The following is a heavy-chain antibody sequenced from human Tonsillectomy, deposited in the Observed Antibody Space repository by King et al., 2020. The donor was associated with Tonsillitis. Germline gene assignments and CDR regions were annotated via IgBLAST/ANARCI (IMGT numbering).Heavy chain of an antibody. CDR2: ISGSGTTI. Sequence: VQLVESGGGLVKPGGSLRLSCAASGFTFSDYYMSWVRQAPGKGLEWRSYISGSGTTISYADSVRVRFTISRDNTKNSLYLQMTSLRAEDTAVYYCARDRGYCGTSDCYPLPCMDGWGQGTTVTVAS. V-gene: IGHV3-11*01. J-gene: IGHJ6*02. CDR1: GFTFSDYY. CDR3: ARDRGYCGTSDCYPLPCMDG. D-gene: IGHD2-15*01.